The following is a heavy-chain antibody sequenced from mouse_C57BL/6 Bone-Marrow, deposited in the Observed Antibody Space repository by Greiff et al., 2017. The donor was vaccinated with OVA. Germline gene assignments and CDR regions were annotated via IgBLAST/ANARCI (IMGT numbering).Heavy chain of an antibody. D-gene: IGHD2-1*01. V-gene: IGHV5-9-1*02. J-gene: IGHJ4*01. CDR2: ISSGGDYT. Sequence: EVKLEESGEGLVKPGGSLKLSCAASGFTFSSYAMSWVRQTPEKRLEWVAYISSGGDYTYYADTVKGRFTISRDNARNTLYLQMSSLKSEDTAMYYCTSLLDAMDYWGQGTSVTVTS. CDR3: TSLLDAMDY. CDR1: GFTFSSYA.